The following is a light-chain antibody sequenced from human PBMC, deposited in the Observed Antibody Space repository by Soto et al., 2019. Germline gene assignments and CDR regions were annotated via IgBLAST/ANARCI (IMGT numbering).Light chain of an antibody. J-gene: IGLJ3*02. CDR2: DVS. CDR3: CSYTRSSTLV. Sequence: QSALTQPASVSGSPGQSITIACTGTSSDVGGYSYVSWYQQHPGKAPKLMIYDVSNRPSGVSNRFSGSKSGNTASLTISGLQAEDEADYYCCSYTRSSTLVFGGGTKLTVL. V-gene: IGLV2-14*01. CDR1: SSDVGGYSY.